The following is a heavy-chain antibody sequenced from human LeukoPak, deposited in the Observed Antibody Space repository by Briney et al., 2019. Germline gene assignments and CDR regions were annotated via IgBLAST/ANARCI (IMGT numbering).Heavy chain of an antibody. CDR3: ARRHCSGGSCYSGFDY. CDR1: GYSFTSYW. Sequence: GESLKISCKGSGYSFTSYWIGWVRQMPGKGLEWMGIIYPGDSDTRYSPSFQGQVTISADKSISTAYLQWSSLKASDTAMYYCARRHCSGGSCYSGFDYWGQGTLVTVSS. V-gene: IGHV5-51*01. CDR2: IYPGDSDT. J-gene: IGHJ4*02. D-gene: IGHD2-15*01.